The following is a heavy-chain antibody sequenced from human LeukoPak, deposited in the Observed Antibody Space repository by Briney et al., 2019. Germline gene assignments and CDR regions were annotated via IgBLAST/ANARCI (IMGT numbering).Heavy chain of an antibody. D-gene: IGHD2-15*01. J-gene: IGHJ4*02. CDR2: ISAYNGNT. CDR1: RYAFTSYG. V-gene: IGHV1-18*01. Sequence: ASVKVSCKASRYAFTSYGISWVRQAPGQGLEWMGWISAYNGNTNYAQKLQGRVTMTTDTSTSTAYMELRSLRSDDTAVYYCAFVVVVVASDYWGQGTLVTVSS. CDR3: AFVVVVVASDY.